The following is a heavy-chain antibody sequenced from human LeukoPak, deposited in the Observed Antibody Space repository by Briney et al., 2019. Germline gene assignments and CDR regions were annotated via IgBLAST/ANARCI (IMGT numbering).Heavy chain of an antibody. Sequence: SETLSLTCTVSGGSISSYYWSWIRQPPGKGLEWIGYIYYSGSTNYNPSLKSRVTISVDTSKNQFSLKLSSVTAADTAVYYCARTVYDILTGYNVDAFDIWGQGTIVTVSS. CDR3: ARTVYDILTGYNVDAFDI. CDR2: IYYSGST. CDR1: GGSISSYY. J-gene: IGHJ3*02. D-gene: IGHD3-9*01. V-gene: IGHV4-59*12.